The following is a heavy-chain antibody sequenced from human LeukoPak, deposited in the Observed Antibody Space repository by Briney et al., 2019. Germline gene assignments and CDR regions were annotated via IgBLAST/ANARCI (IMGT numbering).Heavy chain of an antibody. J-gene: IGHJ4*02. CDR3: AKRGVVIRVILVGFHKEAYYFES. CDR2: ISESGGST. CDR1: GITLSNYG. Sequence: GGSLRLSCAVSGITLSNYGMSWVRQAPGKGLEWVAGISESGGSTNYADSVKGRFTISRDNPNTTLYLQMNSLRAEDTAVYFCAKRGVVIRVILVGFHKEAYYFESWGQGALVTVSS. D-gene: IGHD3/OR15-3a*01. V-gene: IGHV3-23*01.